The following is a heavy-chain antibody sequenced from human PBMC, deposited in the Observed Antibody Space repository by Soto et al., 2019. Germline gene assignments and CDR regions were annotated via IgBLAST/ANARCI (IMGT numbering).Heavy chain of an antibody. Sequence: QVQLVQSGAEVKKPGASVKVSCKASGYTFTSYYMHWVRQAPGQGLEWMGIINPSGGSTSYAQKFQGRVTMTRDTSTSTVYMELSSLRSEDTAVYYCSRVGGEDAFDIWGQGTMVTVSS. CDR2: INPSGGST. V-gene: IGHV1-46*01. CDR1: GYTFTSYY. CDR3: SRVGGEDAFDI. J-gene: IGHJ3*02. D-gene: IGHD3-16*01.